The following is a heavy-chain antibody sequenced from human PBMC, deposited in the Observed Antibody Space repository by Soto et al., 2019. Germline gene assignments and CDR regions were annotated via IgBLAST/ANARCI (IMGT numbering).Heavy chain of an antibody. J-gene: IGHJ5*02. CDR1: GYTFTTYA. CDR3: ARSSSSSVDWFDP. V-gene: IGHV1-3*01. D-gene: IGHD6-6*01. CDR2: INAGNGNT. Sequence: QVRLVQSGAEVKKPGASVKVSCKASGYTFTTYAIHWVRQAPGQRLEWMGWINAGNGNTKYSQKFQGRVTITRDTSATTVYMELSSLRSEDTAVYYCARSSSSSVDWFDPWGQGTLVTVSS.